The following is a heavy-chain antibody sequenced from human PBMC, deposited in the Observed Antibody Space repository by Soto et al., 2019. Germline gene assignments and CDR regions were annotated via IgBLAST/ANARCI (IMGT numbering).Heavy chain of an antibody. J-gene: IGHJ4*02. CDR2: VSIGGST. Sequence: GGSLRLSCAASGFTFSSYAMGWVRQGPGKGLEWVAVVSIGGSTHYADPVRGRFTISRDNSKNTLSLQMNSLTAEDTAVYFCAKRRGAGGHFDYWGQGALVTVSS. CDR1: GFTFSSYA. V-gene: IGHV3-23*01. D-gene: IGHD2-15*01. CDR3: AKRRGAGGHFDY.